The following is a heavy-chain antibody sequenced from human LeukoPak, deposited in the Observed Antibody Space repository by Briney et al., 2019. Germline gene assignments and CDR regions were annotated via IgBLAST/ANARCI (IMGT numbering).Heavy chain of an antibody. CDR3: ASPTDDSSRYGESFQH. Sequence: GGSLRLSCAASGFTFSSYAMHCVRQAPGKGLEWVAVISYDGSNKYYADSVKGRFTISRDNSKNTLYLQMNSLRAEDTAVYYCASPTDDSSRYGESFQHWGQGALVTVPS. CDR2: ISYDGSNK. V-gene: IGHV3-30-3*01. CDR1: GFTFSSYA. J-gene: IGHJ1*01. D-gene: IGHD3-22*01.